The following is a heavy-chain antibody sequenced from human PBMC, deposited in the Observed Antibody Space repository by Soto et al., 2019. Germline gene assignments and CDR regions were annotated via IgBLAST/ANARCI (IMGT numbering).Heavy chain of an antibody. CDR3: VKGEYYYDSSGYYPFDY. V-gene: IGHV3-30*14. CDR1: GLTFSSYA. CDR2: ISYDGSNK. D-gene: IGHD3-22*01. Sequence: GSLRLSGAASGLTFSSYAMHWFRQAPGKGLEWVTIISYDGSNKYYADSVKGRFTISRDNSKNTQYLQMSSLRADDTAVYFCVKGEYYYDSSGYYPFDYWGQGTLVTVSS. J-gene: IGHJ4*02.